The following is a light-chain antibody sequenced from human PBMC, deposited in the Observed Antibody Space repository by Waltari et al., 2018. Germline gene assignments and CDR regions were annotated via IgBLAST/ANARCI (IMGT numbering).Light chain of an antibody. CDR2: AAS. Sequence: DRQMTQSPSSLSASVGDRVTIACRASQNIGTFLNWYQHTPGRAPKLLIYAASTLQSGVPSRFSGTGSGTDFTLTINNLQPEDFATYFCQQSYSTPPVFAFGPGTKLEMK. J-gene: IGKJ3*01. V-gene: IGKV1-39*01. CDR1: QNIGTF. CDR3: QQSYSTPPVFA.